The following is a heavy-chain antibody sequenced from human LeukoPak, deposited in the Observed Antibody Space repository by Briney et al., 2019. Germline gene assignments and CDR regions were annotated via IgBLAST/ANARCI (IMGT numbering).Heavy chain of an antibody. Sequence: PSETLSLTCTVSGGSISSYYWSWIRQPPGKGLEWIGYIYYSGSTNYNPSLKSRVTISVDTSKNQFSLKLSSVTAADTAVYYCARDASLQFFDYWGQGTLVTVSS. D-gene: IGHD5-24*01. CDR3: ARDASLQFFDY. J-gene: IGHJ4*02. CDR2: IYYSGST. V-gene: IGHV4-59*01. CDR1: GGSISSYY.